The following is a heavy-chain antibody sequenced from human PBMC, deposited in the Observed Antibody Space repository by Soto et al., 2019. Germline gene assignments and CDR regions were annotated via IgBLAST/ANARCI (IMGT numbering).Heavy chain of an antibody. Sequence: GESLKISCRGSGFTFTNYWIAWVRQMPGKGLEWMGIIYPGDSETSYSPSFQGHVTISADKSITTTYLQWSSLKASDTAIYYCAASISYYGMDVWGQGTTVTVSS. CDR3: AASISYYGMDV. J-gene: IGHJ6*02. CDR1: GFTFTNYW. CDR2: IYPGDSET. V-gene: IGHV5-51*01.